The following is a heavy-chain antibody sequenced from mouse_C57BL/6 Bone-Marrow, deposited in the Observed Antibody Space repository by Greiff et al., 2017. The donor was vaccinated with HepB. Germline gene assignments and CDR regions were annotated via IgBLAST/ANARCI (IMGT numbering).Heavy chain of an antibody. J-gene: IGHJ4*01. V-gene: IGHV6-6*01. CDR2: IRNKANNHAT. CDR1: GFTFSDAW. CDR3: TIYYDYDAGVYYAMDY. Sequence: DVKLVESGGGLVQPGGSMKLSCAASGFTFSDAWMDWVRQSPEKGLEWVAEIRNKANNHATYYAESVKGRFTISRDDSKSSVYLQMNSLRAEDTGIYYCTIYYDYDAGVYYAMDYWGQGTSVTVSS. D-gene: IGHD2-4*01.